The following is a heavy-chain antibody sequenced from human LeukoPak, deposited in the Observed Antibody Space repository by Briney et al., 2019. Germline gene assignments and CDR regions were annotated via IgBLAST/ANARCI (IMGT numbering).Heavy chain of an antibody. Sequence: GGSLRLSCAASGFTFSSYAMSWVRQAPGKGLEWVSAISGSGGSTYYADSVKGRFTISRDNSKNTLYLQMNSLRAKDTAVYYCAKDHPGGVPAAINAFDIWGQGTMVTVSS. V-gene: IGHV3-23*01. CDR1: GFTFSSYA. J-gene: IGHJ3*02. D-gene: IGHD2-2*01. CDR2: ISGSGGST. CDR3: AKDHPGGVPAAINAFDI.